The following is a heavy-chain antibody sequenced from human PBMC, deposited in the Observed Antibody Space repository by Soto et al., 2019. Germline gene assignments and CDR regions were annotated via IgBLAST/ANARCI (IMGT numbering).Heavy chain of an antibody. D-gene: IGHD3-9*01. CDR1: GGSITSSNYY. V-gene: IGHV4-39*01. J-gene: IGHJ4*02. CDR3: ARLEGLATISYYFDF. CDR2: IYYSGTT. Sequence: SETLSLTCTVSGGSITSSNYYWDWIRQPPGKGLEWIGTIYYSGTTYYNPSLKSRVTISVDTSKNQFSLNLNSVTAADSAVYYCARLEGLATISYYFDFWGQGAQVTVSS.